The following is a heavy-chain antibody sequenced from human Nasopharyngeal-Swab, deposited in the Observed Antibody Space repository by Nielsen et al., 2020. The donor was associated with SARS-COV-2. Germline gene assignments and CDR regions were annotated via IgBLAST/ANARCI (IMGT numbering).Heavy chain of an antibody. CDR1: GFPFSSSW. Sequence: GGSLRLSCPGSGFPFSSSWLPWFRQAPGEGLVWVARLNGDATTLDYADSVKGRFTISRDNAKNTLYLQMNGLRDEDTAIYYCARAGEYRFDYWGQGTLVTVSS. V-gene: IGHV3-74*01. D-gene: IGHD7-27*01. CDR3: ARAGEYRFDY. J-gene: IGHJ4*02. CDR2: LNGDATTL.